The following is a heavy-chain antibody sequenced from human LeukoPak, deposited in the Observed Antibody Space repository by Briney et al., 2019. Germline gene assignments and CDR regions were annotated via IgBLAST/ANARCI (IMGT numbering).Heavy chain of an antibody. CDR2: ILPIFGTS. CDR3: ARAEDQGRYFDWLPGFDP. CDR1: GYTFTSYG. Sequence: SVKVSCKASGYTFTSYGISWVRQAPGQGLEWMGGILPIFGTSIYAQQFQGRVTITADESTNTAYMELNRLRSDDTATYYCARAEDQGRYFDWLPGFDPWGQGTLVTVSS. J-gene: IGHJ5*02. D-gene: IGHD3-9*01. V-gene: IGHV1-69*13.